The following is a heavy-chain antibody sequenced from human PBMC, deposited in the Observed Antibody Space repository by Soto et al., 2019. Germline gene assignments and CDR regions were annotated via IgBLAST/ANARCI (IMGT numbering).Heavy chain of an antibody. CDR1: GYSFTNYY. CDR2: MDPSDSYT. V-gene: IGHV5-10-1*01. J-gene: IGHJ4*02. D-gene: IGHD6-19*01. CDR3: ARHSRDSSGEDFDY. Sequence: HGESLKISCKGSGYSFTNYYISWVRQMPGKGLEWMGRMDPSDSYTDYSPSVQGHVTFSVDRSISTAYLQGSSLKASDTAMYFCARHSRDSSGEDFDYWGQGTLVTVSS.